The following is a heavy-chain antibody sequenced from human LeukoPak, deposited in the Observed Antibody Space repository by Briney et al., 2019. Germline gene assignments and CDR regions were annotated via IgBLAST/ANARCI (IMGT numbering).Heavy chain of an antibody. CDR2: ISRSGDTI. D-gene: IGHD5-18*01. CDR3: ARAVGYTYGYGY. J-gene: IGHJ4*02. CDR1: GFTLSDSY. V-gene: IGHV3-11*01. Sequence: GGSLRLSCAASGFTLSDSYMSWIRQAPRKGLEWISYISRSGDTIYYADSVKGRFTISRDNAKNSLYLQMSSLRAEDTAVYYCARAVGYTYGYGYWGQGTLVTVSS.